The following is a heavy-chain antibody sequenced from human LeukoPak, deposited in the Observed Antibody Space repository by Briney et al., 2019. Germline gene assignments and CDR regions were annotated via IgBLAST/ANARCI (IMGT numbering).Heavy chain of an antibody. CDR1: GFTFSSYS. CDR3: ARTTEAHSWRTRYYDYYMDV. Sequence: PGGSLRLSCAASGFTFSSYSMNWVRQAPGKGLEWVSSISSSSSYIYYADSVKGRFTISRDNAKNSLYLQMNSLRAEDTAVYYCARTTEAHSWRTRYYDYYMDVWGKGTTVTVSS. CDR2: ISSSSSYI. D-gene: IGHD6-13*01. J-gene: IGHJ6*03. V-gene: IGHV3-21*04.